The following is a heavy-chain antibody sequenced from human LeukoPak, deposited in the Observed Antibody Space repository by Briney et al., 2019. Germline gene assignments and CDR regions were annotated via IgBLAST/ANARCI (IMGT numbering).Heavy chain of an antibody. Sequence: EASVKVSCKASGGTFSSYAISWVRQAPGQGLEWMGGIIPIFGTANYAQKFQGRVTITTAESTSTAYMELSSLRSEDTAVYYCARDSPVDTAMAKLDYYYYMDVWGKGTTVTVSS. CDR3: ARDSPVDTAMAKLDYYYYMDV. CDR1: GGTFSSYA. V-gene: IGHV1-69*05. J-gene: IGHJ6*03. CDR2: IIPIFGTA. D-gene: IGHD5-18*01.